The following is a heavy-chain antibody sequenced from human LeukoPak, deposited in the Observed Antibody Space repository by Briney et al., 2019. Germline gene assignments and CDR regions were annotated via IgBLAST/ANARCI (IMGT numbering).Heavy chain of an antibody. J-gene: IGHJ6*02. Sequence: GGSLRLSCAASGFTVSCQYMSWVRQAPGKGLEWVSVIYTGGTTHYADSVKGRFTISRDNAKNTLYLQMNSLRAEDTAVYYCARRKVVSAYYYGMDVWGQGTTVTVSS. CDR3: ARRKVVSAYYYGMDV. CDR1: GFTVSCQY. V-gene: IGHV3-66*01. D-gene: IGHD2-2*01. CDR2: IYTGGTT.